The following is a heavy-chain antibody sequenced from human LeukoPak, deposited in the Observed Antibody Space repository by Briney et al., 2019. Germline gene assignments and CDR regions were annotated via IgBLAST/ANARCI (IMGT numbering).Heavy chain of an antibody. CDR3: AKDPWRPIAVAGTLPDY. Sequence: GGSLRLSCAATGFTFSTYGMQWVRQAPGKGLEWVAYIRYDGSNKYYTDSVKGRFTISRDNSKNTLYLQMNSLRAEDTAVYYCAKDPWRPIAVAGTLPDYWGQGTLVTVSS. V-gene: IGHV3-30*02. CDR1: GFTFSTYG. D-gene: IGHD6-19*01. J-gene: IGHJ4*02. CDR2: IRYDGSNK.